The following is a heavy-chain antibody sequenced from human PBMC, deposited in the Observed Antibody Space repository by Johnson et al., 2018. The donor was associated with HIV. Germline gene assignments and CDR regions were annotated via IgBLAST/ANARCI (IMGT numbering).Heavy chain of an antibody. J-gene: IGHJ3*02. Sequence: QVKLVESGGGVVQHGRSLRLSCAASGFTFSSFAMHWVRQAPGKGLEWVAFISFDGSNKYYADSVKGRFTISRDNSKNTLYLQMNSLRAEDTAVYYCAKDRETFLEWLDAFDIWGQGTMVTVSS. V-gene: IGHV3-30*04. CDR1: GFTFSSFA. D-gene: IGHD3-3*02. CDR2: ISFDGSNK. CDR3: AKDRETFLEWLDAFDI.